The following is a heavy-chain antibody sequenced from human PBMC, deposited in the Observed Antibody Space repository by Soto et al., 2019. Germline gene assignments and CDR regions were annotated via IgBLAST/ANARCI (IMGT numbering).Heavy chain of an antibody. CDR2: IYYSGST. J-gene: IGHJ5*02. CDR3: ARDRHCSSTSCYTEGWFDP. D-gene: IGHD2-2*02. Sequence: SETLSLTCTVSGGSISSYYWSWIRQPPEKGLEWIGYIYYSGSTNYNPSLKSRVTISVDTSKNQFSLKLSSVTAADTAVYYCARDRHCSSTSCYTEGWFDPWGQGTLVTVSS. CDR1: GGSISSYY. V-gene: IGHV4-59*01.